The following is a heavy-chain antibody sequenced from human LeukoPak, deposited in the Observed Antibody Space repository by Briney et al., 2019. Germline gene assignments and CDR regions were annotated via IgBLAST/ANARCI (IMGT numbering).Heavy chain of an antibody. CDR2: ISGSGGST. V-gene: IGHV3-23*01. CDR1: GFTFSSYA. J-gene: IGHJ4*02. D-gene: IGHD3-3*01. CDR3: AKRNDFWSGPFDY. Sequence: GGSLRLSCVASGFTFSSYAMSWVRQAPGKGLEWVSAISGSGGSTYYADSVKGRFTISRDNSKNTLYLQMNSLRAEDTAVYYCAKRNDFWSGPFDYWGQGTLVTVSS.